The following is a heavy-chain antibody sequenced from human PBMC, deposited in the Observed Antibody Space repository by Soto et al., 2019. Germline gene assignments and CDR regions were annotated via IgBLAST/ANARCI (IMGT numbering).Heavy chain of an antibody. Sequence: ASVKVSCKASGYTFTSYAMHWVRQAPGQGLEWMGWINAGNGNTKYSQKFQGRVTITRDTSASTAYMELSSLRSEDTAVYYCARIHEMATISDFDYWGQGTLVTVS. D-gene: IGHD5-12*01. CDR2: INAGNGNT. CDR3: ARIHEMATISDFDY. V-gene: IGHV1-3*01. J-gene: IGHJ4*02. CDR1: GYTFTSYA.